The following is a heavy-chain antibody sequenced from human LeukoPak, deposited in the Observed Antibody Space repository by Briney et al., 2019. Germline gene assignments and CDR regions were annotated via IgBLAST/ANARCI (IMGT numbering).Heavy chain of an antibody. Sequence: GVSLRLSCGASGFTFSTYAMNWVRQAPGKGLEWVSAISAGGATTYYADSVKGRFTISRDNSKNTVYLQMNSMRAEATAVYYCAKTYYDTTYFDYWGQGTLVTASS. CDR2: ISAGGATT. CDR1: GFTFSTYA. J-gene: IGHJ4*02. CDR3: AKTYYDTTYFDY. V-gene: IGHV3-23*01. D-gene: IGHD3-22*01.